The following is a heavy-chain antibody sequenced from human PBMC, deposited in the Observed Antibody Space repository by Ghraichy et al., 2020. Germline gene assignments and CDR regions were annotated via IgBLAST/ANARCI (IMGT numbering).Heavy chain of an antibody. D-gene: IGHD6-19*01. CDR3: VRGITYSSGHYFDY. CDR2: IYTSGST. Sequence: SETLSLTCTVSGGSISGYSWSWIRQPAGEGLELIGHIYTSGSTNYNPSLKRRVTMSVDTSKSQFSLELSSVTAADTAVYYCVRGITYSSGHYFDYWGQGTLVTVSS. CDR1: GGSISGYS. V-gene: IGHV4-4*07. J-gene: IGHJ4*02.